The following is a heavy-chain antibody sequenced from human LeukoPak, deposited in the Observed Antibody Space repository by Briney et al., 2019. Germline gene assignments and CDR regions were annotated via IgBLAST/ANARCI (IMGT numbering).Heavy chain of an antibody. CDR3: ARVLSGDCRLFDS. Sequence: SETLSLTCTVSSASISNYYWSWIRQPPGKGLDWIGCLFDSGDTDYNPSLKGRVTISRDTSKGQFSLTLTSVTAADTAVYFCARVLSGDCRLFDSWGQGTLVTVSS. CDR2: LFDSGDT. J-gene: IGHJ4*02. CDR1: SASISNYY. V-gene: IGHV4-59*01. D-gene: IGHD3-9*01.